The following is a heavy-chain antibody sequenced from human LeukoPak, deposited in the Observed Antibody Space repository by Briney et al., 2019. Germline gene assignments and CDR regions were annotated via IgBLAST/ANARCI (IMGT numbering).Heavy chain of an antibody. Sequence: SETLSLTCTVSGGSISSYYWSWIRQPPGQGLEWIGSIVYSGSTYYSPSLKSRVTISVDTSKNQLSLNLISVTAADTAVYYCARHEVNPNFDYWGQGTLVTVSS. CDR3: ARHEVNPNFDY. CDR1: GGSISSYY. V-gene: IGHV4-39*01. J-gene: IGHJ4*02. CDR2: IVYSGST.